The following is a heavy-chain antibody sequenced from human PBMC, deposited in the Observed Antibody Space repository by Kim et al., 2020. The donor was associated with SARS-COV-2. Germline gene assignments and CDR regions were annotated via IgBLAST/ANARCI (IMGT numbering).Heavy chain of an antibody. D-gene: IGHD4-17*01. Sequence: GGSLRLSCAASGFSVGDIVMSWVRQAPGKGLEWVSVLCSSGRPIYSADAVNGCIIITGDKSKNLVYLMINLLAEDEAPYYYCGRDPSLDYGDYSLDFWG. CDR3: GRDPSLDYGDYSLDF. V-gene: IGHV3-23*01. J-gene: IGHJ4*01. CDR2: LCSSGRPI. CDR1: GFSVGDIV.